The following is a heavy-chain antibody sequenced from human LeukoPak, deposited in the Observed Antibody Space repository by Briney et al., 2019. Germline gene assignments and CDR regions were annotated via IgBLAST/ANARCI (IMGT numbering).Heavy chain of an antibody. J-gene: IGHJ4*02. Sequence: GASVKVSCKASGGTFISYAISWVRQAPGQGLEWMGGIIPIFGTANYAQKFQGRVTITADESTSTAYMELSSLRSEDTAVYYCARDKDTAMAFDYWGQGTLVTVSS. CDR1: GGTFISYA. CDR3: ARDKDTAMAFDY. V-gene: IGHV1-69*13. D-gene: IGHD5-18*01. CDR2: IIPIFGTA.